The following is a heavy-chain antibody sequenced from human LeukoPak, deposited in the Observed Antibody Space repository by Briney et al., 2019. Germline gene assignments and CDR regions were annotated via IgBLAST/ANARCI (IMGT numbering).Heavy chain of an antibody. J-gene: IGHJ4*02. CDR1: GYSFTSYY. Sequence: SVNVCCRASGYSFTSYYMHWVRQAPGQGLEAMGIINPSGRSTSYAQKCQGRVSMPRHTSTSTVYMELSSLRSEDTAVYYCARERLTMVRGVPDYWGQGTLVTVAS. D-gene: IGHD3-10*01. CDR2: INPSGRST. CDR3: ARERLTMVRGVPDY. V-gene: IGHV1-46*01.